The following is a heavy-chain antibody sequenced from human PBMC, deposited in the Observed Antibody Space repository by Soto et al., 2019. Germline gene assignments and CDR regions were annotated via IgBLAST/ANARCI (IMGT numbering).Heavy chain of an antibody. J-gene: IGHJ5*02. D-gene: IGHD3-22*01. CDR1: GASMTSSIYY. CDR2: LNYGGTT. CDR3: ARQSYFDGAGYYLGWFDP. Sequence: PSETLSLTCSVSGASMTSSIYYWAWIRQAPGKGLEWIGSLNYGGTTYHSPSLEGRVTMSVDTSKKEFSLNVISVTAADTAIYYCARQSYFDGAGYYLGWFDPWGQGTLVTVS. V-gene: IGHV4-39*01.